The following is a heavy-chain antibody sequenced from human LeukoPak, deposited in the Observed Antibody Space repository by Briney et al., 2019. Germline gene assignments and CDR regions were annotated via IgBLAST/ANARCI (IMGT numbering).Heavy chain of an antibody. V-gene: IGHV3-48*04. Sequence: GGSLRLSCAASGFTVSTNSMNWVRQAPGKGLEWVSYISSSGSTIYYADSVKGRFTISRDNAKNSLYLQMNSLRAEDTAVYYCAELGITMIGGVWGKGTTVTISS. CDR1: GFTVSTNS. CDR3: AELGITMIGGV. CDR2: ISSSGSTI. D-gene: IGHD3-10*02. J-gene: IGHJ6*04.